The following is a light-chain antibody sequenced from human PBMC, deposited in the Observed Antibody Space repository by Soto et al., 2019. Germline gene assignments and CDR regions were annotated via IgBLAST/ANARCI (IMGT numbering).Light chain of an antibody. CDR3: SSYTSSSTLYV. CDR1: SSDVGGYNY. V-gene: IGLV2-14*01. CDR2: EVS. J-gene: IGLJ1*01. Sequence: QSVQTQHASVSGSPEKSITISCTGTSSDVGGYNYVSWYQQHPGKAPKLMIYEVSNRPSGVSNRFSGSKSGNTASLTISGLQAEDEADYYCSSYTSSSTLYVLGTGTKVTV.